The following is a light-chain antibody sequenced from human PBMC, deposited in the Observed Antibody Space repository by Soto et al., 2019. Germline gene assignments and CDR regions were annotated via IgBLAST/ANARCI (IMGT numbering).Light chain of an antibody. V-gene: IGKV3-11*01. CDR1: QSVSSY. CDR2: DAS. CDR3: QQRSNWPGIT. Sequence: EIVLTQSPATLSLSPGERATLSCRASQSVSSYLAWYQQKPGQAPRLLFYDASNRATGIPARFSGSGSGTDFTLTISSLEPEDFAVYYCQQRSNWPGITFGPGTKVYIK. J-gene: IGKJ3*01.